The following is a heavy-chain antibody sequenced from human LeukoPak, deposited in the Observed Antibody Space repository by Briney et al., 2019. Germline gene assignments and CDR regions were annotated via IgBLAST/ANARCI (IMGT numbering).Heavy chain of an antibody. CDR1: GGSFSGYY. J-gene: IGHJ5*02. V-gene: IGHV4-34*01. Sequence: SETLSLTCAVYGGSFSGYYWSWIRQPPGKGLEWIGEINHSGSTNYNPSLKSRVAISIDASKNQFSLRLSSVTAADTAVYYCAGDYGDYGGEFDPWGQGTLVTVSS. D-gene: IGHD4-17*01. CDR3: AGDYGDYGGEFDP. CDR2: INHSGST.